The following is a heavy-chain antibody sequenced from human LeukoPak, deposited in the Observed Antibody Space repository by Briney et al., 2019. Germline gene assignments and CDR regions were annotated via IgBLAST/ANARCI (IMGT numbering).Heavy chain of an antibody. V-gene: IGHV3-21*01. CDR2: ISSSSSYI. CDR3: ARVFEIFGVGIPNIDY. D-gene: IGHD3-3*01. Sequence: GGSLRLSCAASGFTFSSYSMNWVRQAPGKGLEWVSSISSSSSYIYYADSVKGRFTISRDNAKNSLYLQMNSLRAEDTAVYYCARVFEIFGVGIPNIDYWGQGTLVTVSS. CDR1: GFTFSSYS. J-gene: IGHJ4*02.